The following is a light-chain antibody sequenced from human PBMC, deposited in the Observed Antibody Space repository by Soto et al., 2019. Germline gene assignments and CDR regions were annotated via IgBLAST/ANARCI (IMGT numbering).Light chain of an antibody. CDR1: RSVSSNY. J-gene: IGKJ1*01. V-gene: IGKV3-20*01. CDR3: HQYGSSPGT. CDR2: GAS. Sequence: DIVLTQSPSTLSLSPGERATLSCRASRSVSSNYLAWYQQKPGQAPRLLIYGASSRATGIPDRFSGRGSGTDFTRTVSRLESEDFVVYYCHQYGSSPGTFGQGTTVEIK.